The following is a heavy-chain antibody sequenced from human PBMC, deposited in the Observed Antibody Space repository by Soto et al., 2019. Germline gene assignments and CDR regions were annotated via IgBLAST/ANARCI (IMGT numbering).Heavy chain of an antibody. J-gene: IGHJ3*02. CDR3: AKDPRYSGSYDAFDI. CDR1: GFTFSSYA. D-gene: IGHD1-26*01. V-gene: IGHV3-23*01. Sequence: QRLSCAASGFTFSSYAMSWVRQAPGKGLEWVSAISGSGGSTYYADSVKGRFTISRDNSKNTLYLQMNSLRAEDTAVYYCAKDPRYSGSYDAFDIWGQGTMVTVSS. CDR2: ISGSGGST.